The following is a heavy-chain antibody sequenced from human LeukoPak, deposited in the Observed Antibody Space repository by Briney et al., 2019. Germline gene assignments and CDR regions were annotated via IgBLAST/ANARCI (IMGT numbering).Heavy chain of an antibody. J-gene: IGHJ6*03. CDR2: ISSSSSYT. Sequence: GGSLRLSCAASGFTFSSYSMNWVRQAPGKGLEWVSSISSSSSYTYYADSVKGRFTISRDNAKNSLYLQMNSLRAEDTAVYYCARWFGELLHLDYYYYYMDVWGKGTTVTVSS. D-gene: IGHD3-10*01. V-gene: IGHV3-21*01. CDR1: GFTFSSYS. CDR3: ARWFGELLHLDYYYYYMDV.